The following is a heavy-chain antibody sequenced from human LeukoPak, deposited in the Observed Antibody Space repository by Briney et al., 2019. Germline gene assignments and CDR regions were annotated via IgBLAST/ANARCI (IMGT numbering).Heavy chain of an antibody. CDR3: ARAKALGYCSGGSCYPRGFDP. J-gene: IGHJ5*02. Sequence: PSETLSLTCAVYGGSFSGYYWSWIRQPPGKGLEWIGEINHSGSTNYNPSLTSRVTISVDTSKNTFSLKLSSVTAADTAVYYCARAKALGYCSGGSCYPRGFDPWGQGTLVTVSS. CDR2: INHSGST. CDR1: GGSFSGYY. V-gene: IGHV4-34*01. D-gene: IGHD2-15*01.